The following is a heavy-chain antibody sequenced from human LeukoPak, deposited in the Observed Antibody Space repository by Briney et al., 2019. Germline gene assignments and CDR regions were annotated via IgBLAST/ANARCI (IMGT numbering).Heavy chain of an antibody. V-gene: IGHV3-21*01. CDR1: GFTFSSYS. Sequence: GESLRLSCAASGFTFSSYSMNWVRQAPGTGLEWVSSISSSSSYIYYADSVKGRFTISRDNAKNSLYLQMNSLRAEDTAVYYCARDPGYSGYDYVHEISSGDYWGQGTLVTVSS. J-gene: IGHJ4*02. D-gene: IGHD5-12*01. CDR2: ISSSSSYI. CDR3: ARDPGYSGYDYVHEISSGDY.